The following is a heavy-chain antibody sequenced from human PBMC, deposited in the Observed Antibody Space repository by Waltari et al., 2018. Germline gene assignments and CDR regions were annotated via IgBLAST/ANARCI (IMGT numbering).Heavy chain of an antibody. CDR2: ISSPGSNT. J-gene: IGHJ3*01. Sequence: QLYLVESGGGVVQPGRSLRLSCAASVFTFSSYGMHWVRQPPGKGLQWVAVISSPGSNTSYADSASGRFTISRDNSKTILYLQMNSLRAEDTAVYYCARDIAFGGVIVMNEAFDFRGRGTTVTVSP. CDR1: VFTFSSYG. CDR3: ARDIAFGGVIVMNEAFDF. D-gene: IGHD3-16*02. V-gene: IGHV3-33*01.